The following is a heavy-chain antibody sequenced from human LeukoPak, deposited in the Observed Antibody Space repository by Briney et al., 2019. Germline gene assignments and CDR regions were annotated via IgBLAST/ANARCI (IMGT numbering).Heavy chain of an antibody. V-gene: IGHV4-4*07. CDR3: ARGGSSSSVWYFDY. D-gene: IGHD6-6*01. CDR1: GGSINGYY. Sequence: SETLSLTCTVSGGSINGYYWSWIRQPAGKGLEWIGRIYTTGYTNYNPSLKSRVTMSVDTSKNQFSLKLSSVTAAGTAVYYCARGGSSSSVWYFDYWGQGTLVPVSS. CDR2: IYTTGYT. J-gene: IGHJ4*02.